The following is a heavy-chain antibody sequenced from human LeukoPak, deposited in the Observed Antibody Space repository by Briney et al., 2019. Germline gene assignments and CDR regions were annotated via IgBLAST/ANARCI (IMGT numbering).Heavy chain of an antibody. Sequence: GGSLRLSCAASGFTFSNFWMSWARQAPGKGLEWVSAISGSGGSTYYADSVKGRFTISRDNSKNTLYRQMNSLRAEDTAVYYCAKLAPKVVTAVTFDYWGQGTLVTVSS. CDR2: ISGSGGST. J-gene: IGHJ4*02. V-gene: IGHV3-23*01. CDR3: AKLAPKVVTAVTFDY. CDR1: GFTFSNFW. D-gene: IGHD2-21*02.